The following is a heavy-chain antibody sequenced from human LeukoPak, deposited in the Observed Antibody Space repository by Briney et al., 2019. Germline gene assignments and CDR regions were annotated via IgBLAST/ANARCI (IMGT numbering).Heavy chain of an antibody. CDR3: ARLWEGQRYFDV. D-gene: IGHD1-26*01. CDR1: GDSIRDYY. J-gene: IGHJ2*01. V-gene: IGHV4-59*08. Sequence: PSETLSLTCTVSGDSIRDYYWRWIRQPPGKGLEWIGYVYYIGSTDYNPSLKSRVSLSVDTSKNQFSLNLSSVTAADTAVYYCARLWEGQRYFDVWGRGTLVTVSS. CDR2: VYYIGST.